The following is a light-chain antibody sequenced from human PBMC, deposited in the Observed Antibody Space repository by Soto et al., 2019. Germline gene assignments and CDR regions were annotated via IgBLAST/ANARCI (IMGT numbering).Light chain of an antibody. CDR2: GAS. J-gene: IGKJ2*01. Sequence: EIVLTQSPGTLSLSPGERATLSCRASHSVSSSYLAWYQRKPGQAPRLLIYGASSRATGIPDRFSGSGSGTDFTLTISRLETEDFAVYYCQQYGSSPPYTFGQGTKLEIK. CDR1: HSVSSSY. V-gene: IGKV3-20*01. CDR3: QQYGSSPPYT.